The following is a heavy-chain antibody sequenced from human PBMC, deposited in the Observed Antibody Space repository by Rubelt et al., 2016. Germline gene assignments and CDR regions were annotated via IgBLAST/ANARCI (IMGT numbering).Heavy chain of an antibody. CDR1: GYAFTTFW. CDR2: IYPGDSDT. D-gene: IGHD2-15*01. J-gene: IGHJ4*02. Sequence: EVQLVQSGAEVKKPGESLRISCKGSGYAFTTFWISWVRQKPGSGLEWMGLIYPGDSDTRYSRSFQGQVTISAAKSISTAYLQWSSLKASDTAMYYCASEGGYWGQGTLVTVSS. V-gene: IGHV5-51*01. CDR3: ASEGGY.